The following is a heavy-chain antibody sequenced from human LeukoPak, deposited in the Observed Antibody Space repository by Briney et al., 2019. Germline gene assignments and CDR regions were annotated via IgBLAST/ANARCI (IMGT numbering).Heavy chain of an antibody. Sequence: SETLSLTCTVSGGSISSYYWSWIRQPPGKGLEWIGYIYYSGSTNYNPSLKSRVTISVDTSKNQFSLKLSSVTAADTAVYYCARVSYDYGGYGNLYYMDVWGKGTMVTISS. CDR1: GGSISSYY. D-gene: IGHD4-17*01. J-gene: IGHJ6*03. CDR3: ARVSYDYGGYGNLYYMDV. V-gene: IGHV4-59*01. CDR2: IYYSGST.